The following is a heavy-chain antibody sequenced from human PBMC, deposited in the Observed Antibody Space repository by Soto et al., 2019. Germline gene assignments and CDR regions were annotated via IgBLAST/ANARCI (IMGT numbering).Heavy chain of an antibody. CDR2: IYKNENT. V-gene: IGHV4-4*02. CDR1: GGSISSSDW. Sequence: SETLSLTCTVSGGSISSSDWWTWVRQPPGKGLEWIGEIYKNENTNYNPSLRSRVTISVDKSKNQFSLTLSSVTAADTAVYYCARSTMTSLSSFDYWGQGTLVTVSS. D-gene: IGHD3-22*01. J-gene: IGHJ4*02. CDR3: ARSTMTSLSSFDY.